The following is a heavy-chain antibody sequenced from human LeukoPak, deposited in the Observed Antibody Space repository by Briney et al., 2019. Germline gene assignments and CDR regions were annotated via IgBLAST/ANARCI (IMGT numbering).Heavy chain of an antibody. CDR2: IKSKSDGGTT. Sequence: PGGSLRLSCAISGFTVSDAWMTWVRQAPGKGLEWVGRIKSKSDGGTTDYAAPVKGRFTISRDDSKNMVFLQMQSLKTEDTAVYFCVTVDSSGRYGGAFDIWGQGTMVTVSS. CDR3: VTVDSSGRYGGAFDI. CDR1: GFTVSDAW. D-gene: IGHD6-19*01. J-gene: IGHJ3*02. V-gene: IGHV3-15*01.